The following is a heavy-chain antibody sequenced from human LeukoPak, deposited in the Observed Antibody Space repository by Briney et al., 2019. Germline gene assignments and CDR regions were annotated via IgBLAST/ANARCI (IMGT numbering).Heavy chain of an antibody. Sequence: ASVKVSCKASGYTFTSYGISWVRQAPGQGLEWMGWISAYNGNTNYAQKLQGRVTMTTDTSTSTAYMELRSLRSDDTAVYYCARAMITFGGVIPLDYWGQGTLVTVSS. J-gene: IGHJ4*02. CDR1: GYTFTSYG. CDR3: ARAMITFGGVIPLDY. V-gene: IGHV1-18*01. D-gene: IGHD3-16*02. CDR2: ISAYNGNT.